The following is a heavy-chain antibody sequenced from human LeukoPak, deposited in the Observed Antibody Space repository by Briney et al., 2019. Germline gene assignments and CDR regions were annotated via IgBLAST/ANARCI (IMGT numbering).Heavy chain of an antibody. Sequence: PSETLSLTCTVSGGSISSYYWSWIRQPPGKGLEWIGYIYYSGSTNYNPSLKSRVTISVDTSKNQFSLKLSSVAAADTAVYYCARQASFSGWYNYYYYMDVWGKGTTVTVSS. CDR1: GGSISSYY. CDR3: ARQASFSGWYNYYYYMDV. V-gene: IGHV4-59*01. J-gene: IGHJ6*03. CDR2: IYYSGST. D-gene: IGHD6-19*01.